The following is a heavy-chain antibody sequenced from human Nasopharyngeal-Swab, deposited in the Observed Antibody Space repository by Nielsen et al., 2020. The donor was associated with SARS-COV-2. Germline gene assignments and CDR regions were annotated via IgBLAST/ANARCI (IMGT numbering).Heavy chain of an antibody. J-gene: IGHJ4*02. V-gene: IGHV3-74*01. D-gene: IGHD4-23*01. CDR1: GFSFSTFW. Sequence: GESLKISCAASGFSFSTFWMHWVRQVPGEGLVWVSRINTDGRRTNYAESVKGRFTISRDNVKNMLYLQMNNLRPEDTAAYYCARDLGGFGGYWGQGTLATVSS. CDR2: INTDGRRT. CDR3: ARDLGGFGGY.